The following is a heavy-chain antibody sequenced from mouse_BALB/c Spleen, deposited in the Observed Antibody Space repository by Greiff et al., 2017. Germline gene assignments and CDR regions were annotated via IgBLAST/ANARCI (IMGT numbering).Heavy chain of an antibody. CDR2: ISTYYGDA. Sequence: QVQLKESGAELVRPGVSVKISCKGSGYTFTDYAMHWVKQSHAKSLEWIGVISTYYGDASYNQKFKGKATMTVDKSSSTAYMELARLTSEDSAIYYCARSVSYGNYVYYFDYWGQGTTLTVSS. CDR1: GYTFTDYA. CDR3: ARSVSYGNYVYYFDY. J-gene: IGHJ2*01. V-gene: IGHV1S137*01. D-gene: IGHD2-1*01.